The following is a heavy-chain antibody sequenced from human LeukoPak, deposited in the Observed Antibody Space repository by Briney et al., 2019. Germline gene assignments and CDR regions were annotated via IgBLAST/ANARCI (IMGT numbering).Heavy chain of an antibody. D-gene: IGHD3-10*01. CDR2: ISGSGGST. Sequence: GGSLRLSCAASGFTFNSYAMSWVRQAPGKGLECFSAISGSGGSTYYADSVKGRFTISRDNSKNTLYLQMNSLRAEDTAVYYCAKDQFLWFGETNYGMDVWGQGTTVTVSS. V-gene: IGHV3-23*01. CDR3: AKDQFLWFGETNYGMDV. CDR1: GFTFNSYA. J-gene: IGHJ6*02.